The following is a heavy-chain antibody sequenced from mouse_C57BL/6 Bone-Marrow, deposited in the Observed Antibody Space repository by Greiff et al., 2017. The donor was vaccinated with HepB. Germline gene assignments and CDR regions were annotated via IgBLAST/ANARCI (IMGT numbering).Heavy chain of an antibody. CDR2: ISSGSSTI. J-gene: IGHJ4*01. Sequence: EVQLVEPGGGLVKPGGSLKLSCAASGFTFSDYGMHWVRQAPEKGLAWVAYISSGSSTINYADTVKGRFTISGDNANNTLFLQITSLRSEDTAMYYCAITGTYGNAMYYWGPGASVTFAS. CDR1: GFTFSDYG. CDR3: AITGTYGNAMYY. V-gene: IGHV5-17*01. D-gene: IGHD4-1*01.